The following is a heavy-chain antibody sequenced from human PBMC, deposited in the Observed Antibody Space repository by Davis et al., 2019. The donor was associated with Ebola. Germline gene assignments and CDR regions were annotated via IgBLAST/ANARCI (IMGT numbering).Heavy chain of an antibody. J-gene: IGHJ4*02. CDR1: GFSFSDYY. CDR2: MSNSASPI. Sequence: GESLKISCEVSGFSFSDYYMNWIRQAPGKGLEWISYMSNSASPIYYADSVKGRFTISRDNAKNSLHLQMNSLRVEDTAMYYCVSLLHWGQGARVTVSS. V-gene: IGHV3-11*01. CDR3: VSLLH.